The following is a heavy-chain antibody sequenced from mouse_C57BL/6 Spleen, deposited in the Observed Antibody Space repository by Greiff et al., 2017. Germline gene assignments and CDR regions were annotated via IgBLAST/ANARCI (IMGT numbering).Heavy chain of an antibody. Sequence: VQLQQSGPELVKPGASVKISCKASGYTFTDYYMNWVKQSHGKSLEWIGDINPNNGGTSYNQKFKGKATLTVDKSSSTAYMELRSLTSEDSAVYYCASYEGYAMDYWGQGTSVTVSS. V-gene: IGHV1-26*01. CDR3: ASYEGYAMDY. D-gene: IGHD2-12*01. CDR1: GYTFTDYY. CDR2: INPNNGGT. J-gene: IGHJ4*01.